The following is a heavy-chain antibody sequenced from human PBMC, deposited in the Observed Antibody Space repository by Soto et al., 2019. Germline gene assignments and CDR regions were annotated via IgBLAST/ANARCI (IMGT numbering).Heavy chain of an antibody. CDR1: GYTFTSYA. Sequence: ASVKVSCKASGYTFTSYAMHWVRQAPGQRLEWMGWINAGNGNTKYSQKFQGRVTITRDTSASTAYMELNSLRSENTAEIYREGNNCYYYVDYWGQGTLVTVSS. D-gene: IGHD3-10*01. V-gene: IGHV1-3*01. CDR3: EGNNCYYYVDY. J-gene: IGHJ4*02. CDR2: INAGNGNT.